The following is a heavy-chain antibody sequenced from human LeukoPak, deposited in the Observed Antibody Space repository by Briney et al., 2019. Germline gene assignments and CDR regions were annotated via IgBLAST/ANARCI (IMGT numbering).Heavy chain of an antibody. CDR3: AGLTTVTNYFDY. CDR2: IYYSGST. CDR1: GGSISSYY. V-gene: IGHV4-59*01. J-gene: IGHJ4*02. Sequence: SETLSLTCTVSGGSISSYYWSWIRQPPGKGLEWIGYIYYSGSTNYNPSLKSRVTISVDTSKNQLSLKLSSVTAADTAVYYCAGLTTVTNYFDYWGQGTLVTVSS. D-gene: IGHD4-17*01.